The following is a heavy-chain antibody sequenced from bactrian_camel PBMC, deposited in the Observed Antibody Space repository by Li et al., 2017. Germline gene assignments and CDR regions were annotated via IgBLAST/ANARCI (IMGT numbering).Heavy chain of an antibody. V-gene: IGHV3S1*01. CDR1: GFTFRNYV. J-gene: IGHJ4*01. D-gene: IGHD5*01. CDR3: ATGFFPYGLGCELTAYGYNY. CDR2: IKSGGDRT. Sequence: HVQLVESGGGLVQPGESLRLPCTVSGFTFRNYVMDWVRQAPGKGLEWVSAIKSGGDRTFYADSVKGRFTISQDNGKKTLYLQMNSLKPEDTAMYYCATGFFPYGLGCELTAYGYNYWGQGTQVTVS.